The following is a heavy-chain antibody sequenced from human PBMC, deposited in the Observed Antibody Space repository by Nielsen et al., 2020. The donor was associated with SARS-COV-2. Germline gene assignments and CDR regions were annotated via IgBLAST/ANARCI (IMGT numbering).Heavy chain of an antibody. V-gene: IGHV3-11*01. CDR3: ARDLDSSGYYADAFDI. Sequence: GESLKISCAASGFTFSDYYMSWIRQAPGKGLEWVSYISSSGSTIYYADSVKGRFTISRDNAKNSLYLQMNSLRAEDTAVYYCARDLDSSGYYADAFDIWGQGTMVTVSS. J-gene: IGHJ3*02. D-gene: IGHD3-22*01. CDR2: ISSSGSTI. CDR1: GFTFSDYY.